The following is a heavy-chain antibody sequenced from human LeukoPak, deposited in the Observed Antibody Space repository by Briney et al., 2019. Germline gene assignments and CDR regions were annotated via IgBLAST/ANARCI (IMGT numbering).Heavy chain of an antibody. CDR1: GFTFSSYT. CDR3: ARDREGDYIWGSYRPDWFDP. V-gene: IGHV3-21*01. CDR2: ISSSSYI. J-gene: IGHJ5*02. D-gene: IGHD3-16*02. Sequence: PGGSLRLSCAASGFTFSSYTMNWVRQAPGKGLDWVSSISSSSYIYYADSVKGRFTISRDNAKNSLYLQMNSLRAEDTAVYYCARDREGDYIWGSYRPDWFDPWGQGTLVTVSS.